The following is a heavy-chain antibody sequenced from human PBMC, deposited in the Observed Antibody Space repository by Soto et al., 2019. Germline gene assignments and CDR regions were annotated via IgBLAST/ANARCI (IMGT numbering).Heavy chain of an antibody. CDR2: ISNSGDSA. Sequence: EELLLESGGGLVQPGGSLRLSCATSGMTFSCYAMSWVRQAPGKGLEYVSSISNSGDSAYYSDSVYGRFTISRDNSKNTLFLQMNSLRAEDTAVYYCAKGSTYDYYYYMDVWGTGTTVTVSS. D-gene: IGHD6-6*01. V-gene: IGHV3-23*01. J-gene: IGHJ6*03. CDR1: GMTFSCYA. CDR3: AKGSTYDYYYYMDV.